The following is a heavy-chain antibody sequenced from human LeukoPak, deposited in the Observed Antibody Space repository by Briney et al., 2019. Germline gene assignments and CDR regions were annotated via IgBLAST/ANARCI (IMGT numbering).Heavy chain of an antibody. CDR1: GGSVSSGSYF. J-gene: IGHJ4*02. CDR2: FYYTGTT. V-gene: IGHV4-61*01. CDR3: ARVGWGPTH. D-gene: IGHD1-26*01. Sequence: SETLSLTRTVSGGSVSSGSYFWGWVRQPPGKGLEWNGYFYYTGTTNYNPSLKSRVTISVDTSKNQFSLKLNSVAAADTAVYYCARVGWGPTHWGQGTLVTVSS.